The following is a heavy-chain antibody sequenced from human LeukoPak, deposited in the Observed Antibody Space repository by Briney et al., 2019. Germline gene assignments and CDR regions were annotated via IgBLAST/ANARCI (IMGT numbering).Heavy chain of an antibody. J-gene: IGHJ4*02. CDR1: GGSISSYY. CDR3: ARLMDLYDSSGYYPDY. V-gene: IGHV4-59*08. D-gene: IGHD3-22*01. Sequence: SETLSLTCTVSGGSISSYYWSWIRQPPGKGLEWIGYIYYSGSTNYNPSLKSRVTISVDTSKNQFSLKLSSVTAAETAVYYCARLMDLYDSSGYYPDYWGQGTLVTVSS. CDR2: IYYSGST.